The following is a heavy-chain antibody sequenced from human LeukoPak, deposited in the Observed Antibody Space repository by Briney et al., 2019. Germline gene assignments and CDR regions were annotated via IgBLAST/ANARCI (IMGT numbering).Heavy chain of an antibody. D-gene: IGHD2-2*02. J-gene: IGHJ3*02. Sequence: GGSLRLSCAASGFTFSSYSMNWVRQAPGKGLEWVSSISSSSSYIYYADSVKGRFTISRDNAKNSLYLQMNSLRAEDTAVYYCASDVVVPAAIDDDAFDIWGQGTMVTASS. CDR1: GFTFSSYS. CDR2: ISSSSSYI. V-gene: IGHV3-21*01. CDR3: ASDVVVPAAIDDDAFDI.